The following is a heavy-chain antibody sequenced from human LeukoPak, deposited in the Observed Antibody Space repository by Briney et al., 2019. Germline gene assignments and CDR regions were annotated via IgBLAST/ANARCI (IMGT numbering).Heavy chain of an antibody. J-gene: IGHJ4*02. D-gene: IGHD5-12*01. CDR1: GFTLSSST. CDR2: INSGGGTT. Sequence: PGGSLRLYCAASGFTLSSSTMSWLRQAPGKGLEWVSAINSGGGTTSADSVKGRFTISRDNSKNTLYLQMNSLRAEDTAVYYCAKRGYGDYWGQGTLVTVSS. CDR3: AKRGYGDY. V-gene: IGHV3-23*01.